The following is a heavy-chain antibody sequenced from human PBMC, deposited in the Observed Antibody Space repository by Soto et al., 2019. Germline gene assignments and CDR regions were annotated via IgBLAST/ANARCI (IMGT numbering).Heavy chain of an antibody. Sequence: GGSLRLSCAASGFTFSSYAMSWVRQAPGKGLEWVSAISGSGGSTYYADSVKGRFTISRDNSKNTLYLQMNSLRAEDTAVYYCAKGACSSISCYDYYYYGMDVWGQGTTVTVSS. D-gene: IGHD2-2*01. CDR1: GFTFSSYA. CDR3: AKGACSSISCYDYYYYGMDV. J-gene: IGHJ6*02. CDR2: ISGSGGST. V-gene: IGHV3-23*01.